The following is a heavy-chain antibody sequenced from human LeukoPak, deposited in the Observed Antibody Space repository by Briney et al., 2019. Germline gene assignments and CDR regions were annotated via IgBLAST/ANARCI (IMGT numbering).Heavy chain of an antibody. CDR3: ARGDPPSYYDFWSGYYPPPFDY. D-gene: IGHD3-3*01. Sequence: SETLSLTCTVSGGSISSYYWSWIRQPPGKGLEWIGYIYYSGSTNYNPSLKSRVTISVDTSKNQFSLKLSSVTAADTAVYYCARGDPPSYYDFWSGYYPPPFDYWGQGTLVTVSS. CDR2: IYYSGST. J-gene: IGHJ4*02. CDR1: GGSISSYY. V-gene: IGHV4-59*01.